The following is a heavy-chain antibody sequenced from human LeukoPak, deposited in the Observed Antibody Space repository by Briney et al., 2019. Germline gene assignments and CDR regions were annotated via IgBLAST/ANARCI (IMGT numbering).Heavy chain of an antibody. J-gene: IGHJ4*02. Sequence: PGGSLRLSCAASGFTFSSYWMSWVRQAPGKGLEWVADIKQDGSEKYYVDSVKGRFTIPRDNAKNSLYLQMNSLRAEDTAVYYCAREAAAADPSFDYWGQGTLVTVSS. V-gene: IGHV3-7*01. CDR1: GFTFSSYW. CDR2: IKQDGSEK. CDR3: AREAAAADPSFDY. D-gene: IGHD6-13*01.